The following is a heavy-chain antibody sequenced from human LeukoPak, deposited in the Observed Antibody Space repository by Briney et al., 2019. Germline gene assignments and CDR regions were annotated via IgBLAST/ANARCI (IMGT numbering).Heavy chain of an antibody. J-gene: IGHJ4*02. V-gene: IGHV3-7*03. CDR2: IQQDGNTK. Sequence: QPGGSLRLSCAASGFTFTDYWMAWVRQAPGKGLEWVANIQQDGNTKNYVDSVKGRFTISRDNAKNSLYLQMSSLRAEDTAVYYCARHLYCNNWYFFDHWGQGTLVTVSS. CDR1: GFTFTDYW. D-gene: IGHD1-1*01. CDR3: ARHLYCNNWYFFDH.